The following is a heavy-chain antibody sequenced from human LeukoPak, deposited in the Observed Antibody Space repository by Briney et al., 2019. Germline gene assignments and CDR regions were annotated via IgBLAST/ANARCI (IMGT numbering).Heavy chain of an antibody. CDR1: GGSISSYY. Sequence: SETLSLTCTVSGGSISSYYWSWIRQPAGKGLEWIGRIYTSGSTNYNPSLKSRVTMSVDTSKNQFSLKLSSVTAADTAVYYCAREYGGYGSGSYYNGHNWFDSWGQGTLVTVSS. J-gene: IGHJ5*01. V-gene: IGHV4-4*07. CDR2: IYTSGST. D-gene: IGHD3-10*01. CDR3: AREYGGYGSGSYYNGHNWFDS.